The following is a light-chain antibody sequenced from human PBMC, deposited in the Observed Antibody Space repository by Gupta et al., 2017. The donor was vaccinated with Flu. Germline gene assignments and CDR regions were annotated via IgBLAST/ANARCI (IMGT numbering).Light chain of an antibody. J-gene: IGKJ1*01. CDR1: QRIGNN. CDR3: QQYHNRPGT. Sequence: VSPGERVALSCRASQRIGNNIVRFQQKPGQATRFPIYGASTRATGIPARVRCRDYGSEFTLTISNLQSEDFAVYYCQQYHNRPGTFGKG. CDR2: GAS. V-gene: IGKV3-15*01.